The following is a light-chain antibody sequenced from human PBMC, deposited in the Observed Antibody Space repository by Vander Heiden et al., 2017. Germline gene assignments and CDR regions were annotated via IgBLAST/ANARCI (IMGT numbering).Light chain of an antibody. Sequence: DIQMTQSPSSLSASVGDRVTITCRASQSISSYLNWYQQKPGRAPNLLIYAAASLQSGVPSRFSGSGSGTDFTLTISRLQPEDFATYYCQQSYATHSFGQGTLMEIK. V-gene: IGKV1-39*01. CDR3: QQSYATHS. CDR2: AAA. CDR1: QSISSY. J-gene: IGKJ5*01.